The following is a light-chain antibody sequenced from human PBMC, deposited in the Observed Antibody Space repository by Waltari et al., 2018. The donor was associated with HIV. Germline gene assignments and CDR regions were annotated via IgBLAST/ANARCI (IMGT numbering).Light chain of an antibody. V-gene: IGLV2-23*02. J-gene: IGLJ3*02. CDR1: SSDVGSYKF. Sequence: QSALTQPASVSGSPGQSIPISCTGTSSDVGSYKFVSWYQQHPGKAPKLRIYEVSKRPSGVSNRFSDSKSGNTASLTISGLQAEDEADYYEHFRVFGGGTKLTVL. CDR2: EVS. CDR3: HFRV.